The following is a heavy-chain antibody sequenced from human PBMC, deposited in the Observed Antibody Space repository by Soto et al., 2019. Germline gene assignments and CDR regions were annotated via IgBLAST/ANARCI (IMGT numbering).Heavy chain of an antibody. J-gene: IGHJ4*02. D-gene: IGHD6-19*01. CDR2: IYYSGST. CDR3: ARDSLLPGIAVAGKGGGFDY. CDR1: GGSISSYY. Sequence: ETLSPTCTVSGGSISSYYWSWIRQPPGKGLEWIGYIYYSGSTNYNPSLKSRVTISVDTSKNQFSLKLSSVTAADTAVYYCARDSLLPGIAVAGKGGGFDYWGQGTLVTVSS. V-gene: IGHV4-59*01.